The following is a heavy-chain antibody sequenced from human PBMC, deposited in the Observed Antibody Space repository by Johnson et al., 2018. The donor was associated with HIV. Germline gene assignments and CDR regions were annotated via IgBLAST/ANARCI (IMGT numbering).Heavy chain of an antibody. CDR2: ISWNSGSI. CDR1: GFTFDDYG. V-gene: IGHV3-9*01. D-gene: IGHD1-26*01. Sequence: EVQLVESGGGVVRPGGSLRLSCAASGFTFDDYGMTWVRQAPGKGLEWVSGISWNSGSIAYADSVKGRFTISRDNAKNSLYLQMNSLRAEDTALYYCTSDRRGSSGAFDIWGQGTMVTVSS. CDR3: TSDRRGSSGAFDI. J-gene: IGHJ3*02.